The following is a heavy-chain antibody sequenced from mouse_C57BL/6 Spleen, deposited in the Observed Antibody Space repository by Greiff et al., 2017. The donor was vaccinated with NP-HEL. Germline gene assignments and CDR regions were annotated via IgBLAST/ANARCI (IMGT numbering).Heavy chain of an antibody. Sequence: VQLQQSGAELVRPGASVKLSCTASGFTIKDYYMHWVKQRPEQGLEWIGRIDPGDGDTNYAPKFQGKATLTADTYSNTAYLQISSLTSEDTAVYYCTTRTTAVDYWGQGTTLTVSS. D-gene: IGHD1-2*01. CDR2: IDPGDGDT. CDR1: GFTIKDYY. V-gene: IGHV14-1*01. CDR3: TTRTTAVDY. J-gene: IGHJ2*01.